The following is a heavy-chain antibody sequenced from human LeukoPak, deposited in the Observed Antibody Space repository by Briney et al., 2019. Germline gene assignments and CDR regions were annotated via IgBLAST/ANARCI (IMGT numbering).Heavy chain of an antibody. D-gene: IGHD6-19*01. CDR1: GFTFSSYG. J-gene: IGHJ4*02. CDR3: ASHSSGWYY. V-gene: IGHV3-30*03. Sequence: GGSLRLSCAASGFTFSSYGMHWVRQAPGKGLEWVAVISYDGSNKYYADSVKGRFTISRDNSKNTLYLQMNSLRAEDTAVYYCASHSSGWYYWGQGTLVTVSS. CDR2: ISYDGSNK.